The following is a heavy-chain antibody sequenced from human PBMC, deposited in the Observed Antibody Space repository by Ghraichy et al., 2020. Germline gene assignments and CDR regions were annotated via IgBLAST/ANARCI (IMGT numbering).Heavy chain of an antibody. CDR3: ARDRGLPGPIYYGMDV. CDR1: GFTFSSYW. Sequence: GGSLRLSCAASGFTFSSYWMSWVRQAPGKGLEWVANIKQDGSEKYYVDSVKGRFTISRDNAKNSLYLQMNSLRAEDTAVYYCARDRGLPGPIYYGMDVWGQGTTVTVSS. CDR2: IKQDGSEK. J-gene: IGHJ6*02. V-gene: IGHV3-7*03.